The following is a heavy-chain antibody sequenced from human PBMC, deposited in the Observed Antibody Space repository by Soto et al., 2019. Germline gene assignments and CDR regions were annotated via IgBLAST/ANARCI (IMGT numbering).Heavy chain of an antibody. CDR2: ISHYETKK. CDR1: GFSFSGYG. Sequence: QVQLVESGGGVVQPGRSLRLSCAASGFSFSGYGMHWVRQAPGKGLEWVAVISHYETKKYFEDSVKGRFTISRDNSKNMVYLQLNSLRPEDTAVYYCAKDWVGGSNRYQLDKWGQGTLVIVSS. D-gene: IGHD1-26*01. CDR3: AKDWVGGSNRYQLDK. J-gene: IGHJ4*02. V-gene: IGHV3-30*18.